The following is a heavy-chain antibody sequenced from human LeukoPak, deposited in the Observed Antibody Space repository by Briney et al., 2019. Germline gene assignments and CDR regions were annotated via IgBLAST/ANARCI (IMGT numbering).Heavy chain of an antibody. CDR2: INHSGST. CDR3: ASGIAARLNYYYYYMDV. CDR1: GGSFSGYY. D-gene: IGHD6-6*01. Sequence: SGTLSLTCAVYGGSFSGYYWSWIRQPPGKGLEWIGEINHSGSTNYNPSLKSRVTISVDTSKNQFSLKLSSVTAADTAVYYCASGIAARLNYYYYYMDVWGKGTTVTVSS. V-gene: IGHV4-34*01. J-gene: IGHJ6*03.